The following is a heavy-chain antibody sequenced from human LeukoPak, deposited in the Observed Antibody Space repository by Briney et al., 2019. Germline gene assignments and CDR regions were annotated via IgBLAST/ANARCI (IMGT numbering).Heavy chain of an antibody. D-gene: IGHD2-15*01. V-gene: IGHV3-11*01. Sequence: GGSLRLSCAASGFTFSDYYMSWIRQAPGKGLEWVSYISSSGSTIYYADSVKGRFTISRDNAKNSLYLQMNSLRAEDTAVYYCANRGIGFPYYYYGMDVWGQGTTVTVSS. J-gene: IGHJ6*02. CDR3: ANRGIGFPYYYYGMDV. CDR1: GFTFSDYY. CDR2: ISSSGSTI.